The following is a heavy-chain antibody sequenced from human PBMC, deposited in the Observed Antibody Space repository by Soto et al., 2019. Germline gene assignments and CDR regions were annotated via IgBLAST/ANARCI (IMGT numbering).Heavy chain of an antibody. D-gene: IGHD2-15*01. CDR1: GFIFSGYY. CDR2: IGKTGSEI. Sequence: GGSLRLSCAASGFIFSGYYMTWMRLAQGKGLEWVSFIGKTGSEIHYSDSVEGRFTISRDNTKNYLFLLMNSLRAADTAAYYFAREIGNRLPYCPVDYWGQGTLVTVSS. J-gene: IGHJ4*02. CDR3: AREIGNRLPYCPVDY. V-gene: IGHV3-11*01.